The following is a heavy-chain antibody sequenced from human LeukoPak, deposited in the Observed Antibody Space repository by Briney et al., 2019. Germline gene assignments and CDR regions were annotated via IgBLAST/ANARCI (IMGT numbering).Heavy chain of an antibody. CDR1: GGSFSGYY. CDR2: INHSGST. D-gene: IGHD6-19*01. CDR3: ARVAGTGFDY. Sequence: SETLSLTCAVYGGSFSGYYWSWIRQPPGKGLEWIGEINHSGSTNYNPSLKSRVTIPVGTSKNQFSLKLSSVTAADTAVYYCARVAGTGFDYWGQGTLVTVSS. J-gene: IGHJ4*02. V-gene: IGHV4-34*01.